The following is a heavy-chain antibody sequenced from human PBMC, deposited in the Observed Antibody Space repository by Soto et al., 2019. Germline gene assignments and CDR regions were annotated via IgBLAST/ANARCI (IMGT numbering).Heavy chain of an antibody. D-gene: IGHD2-2*01. CDR1: GFTFDDYA. CDR3: AKDTGPVVVPAAPCDY. J-gene: IGHJ4*02. CDR2: ISWNSGSI. V-gene: IGHV3-9*01. Sequence: GGSLRLSCAASGFTFDDYAMHWVRQAPGKGLEWVSGISWNSGSIGYADSVKGRFTISRDNAKNSLYLQMNSLRAEDTALYYCAKDTGPVVVPAAPCDYWGQGTLVTVSS.